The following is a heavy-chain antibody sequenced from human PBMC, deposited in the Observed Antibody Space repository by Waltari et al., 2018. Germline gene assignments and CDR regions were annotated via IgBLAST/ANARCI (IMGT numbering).Heavy chain of an antibody. D-gene: IGHD6-13*01. V-gene: IGHV1-3*01. Sequence: QVQLVQSGAEVKKPGASVKVSCKASGYTFTSYAMHWVRQAPGQRLEWMGWINAGNGNTKYSQKFQGRVTITRDTSASTAYMELSSLRSEDTAVYYCARGLGIAAAGTPDAFDIWGQGTMVTVSS. J-gene: IGHJ3*02. CDR3: ARGLGIAAAGTPDAFDI. CDR1: GYTFTSYA. CDR2: INAGNGNT.